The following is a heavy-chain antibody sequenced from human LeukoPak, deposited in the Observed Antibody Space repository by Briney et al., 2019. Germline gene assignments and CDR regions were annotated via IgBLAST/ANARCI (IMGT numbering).Heavy chain of an antibody. J-gene: IGHJ5*02. Sequence: PSETLSLTCTVSGGSISRGNYYWSWIRQPAGQGLEWIGRIYTSGSTNYNPSLKSRVTISVDTSKNQFSLKLSSVTAADTAVYYCARGPVEYCTNGVCYSYWFDPWGQGTLVTVSS. CDR1: GGSISRGNYY. CDR2: IYTSGST. V-gene: IGHV4-61*02. CDR3: ARGPVEYCTNGVCYSYWFDP. D-gene: IGHD2-8*01.